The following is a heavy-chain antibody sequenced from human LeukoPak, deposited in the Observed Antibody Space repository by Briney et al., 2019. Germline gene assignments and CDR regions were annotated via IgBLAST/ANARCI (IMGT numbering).Heavy chain of an antibody. V-gene: IGHV3-7*01. Sequence: GGSLRLSCAASGFTFSSYRMSWVRQAPGKGLEWVANIKQDGSEKYYVDSVKGRFTISRDNAKNSLYLQMNSLRAEDTAVYYCAREVATESYYYYMDVWGKGTTVTISS. CDR1: GFTFSSYR. J-gene: IGHJ6*03. CDR2: IKQDGSEK. D-gene: IGHD5-12*01. CDR3: AREVATESYYYYMDV.